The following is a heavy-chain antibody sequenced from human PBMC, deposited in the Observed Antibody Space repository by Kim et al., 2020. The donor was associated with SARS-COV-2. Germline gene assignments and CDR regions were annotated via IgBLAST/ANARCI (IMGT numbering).Heavy chain of an antibody. CDR2: SVT. J-gene: IGHJ4*02. CDR3: ARDVSGADDY. V-gene: IGHV3-74*01. D-gene: IGHD3-10*01. Sequence: SVTHYAGSVKGRFTISGDNAENTLYLQMNSLTADDTAMYFCARDVSGADDYWGQGTLVTVSS.